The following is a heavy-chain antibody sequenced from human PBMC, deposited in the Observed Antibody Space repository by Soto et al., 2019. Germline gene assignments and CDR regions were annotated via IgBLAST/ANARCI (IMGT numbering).Heavy chain of an antibody. Sequence: SETLSLTCAVSGGSISSGGYSWSWIRQPPGKGLEWIGYIYHSGSTYYNPSLKSRVTISVDTSKNQFSLKLSSVTAADTAVYYCARSGRDCSSTSCTRGADDYWGQGTLVTVSS. CDR2: IYHSGST. J-gene: IGHJ4*02. CDR3: ARSGRDCSSTSCTRGADDY. CDR1: GGSISSGGYS. D-gene: IGHD2-2*01. V-gene: IGHV4-30-2*01.